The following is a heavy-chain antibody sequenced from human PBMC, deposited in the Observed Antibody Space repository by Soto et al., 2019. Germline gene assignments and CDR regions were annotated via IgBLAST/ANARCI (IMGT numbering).Heavy chain of an antibody. CDR1: DGSINNGDW. CDR3: ARRGIGGPIY. J-gene: IGHJ1*01. D-gene: IGHD2-21*01. CDR2: VYHNGNT. V-gene: IGHV4-4*02. Sequence: QVQLQESGTGLVKPSGTLSLTCNVYDGSINNGDWCSWFRQPPGKGLEWIGEVYHNGNTNSNESLKSRVTVSVDKSRNQFSLRLTSVTPADTAVYYCARRGIGGPIYGGQGTLVTVSS.